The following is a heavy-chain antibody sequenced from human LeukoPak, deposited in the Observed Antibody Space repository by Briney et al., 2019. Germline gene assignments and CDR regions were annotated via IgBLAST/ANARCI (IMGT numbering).Heavy chain of an antibody. D-gene: IGHD7-27*01. J-gene: IGHJ4*02. Sequence: SETLSLTCAVYGGSFSGYYWSWIRQPPGKGLEWIGEINHSGSTNYNPSLKSRVTISVDTSKNQFSLKLSSVTAADTAVYYCARSSGDFDCWGQGTLVTVSS. CDR1: GGSFSGYY. CDR3: ARSSGDFDC. CDR2: INHSGST. V-gene: IGHV4-34*01.